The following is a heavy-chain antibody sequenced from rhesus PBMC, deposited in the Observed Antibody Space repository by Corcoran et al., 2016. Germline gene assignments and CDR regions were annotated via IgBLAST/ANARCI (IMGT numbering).Heavy chain of an antibody. D-gene: IGHD3-9*01. J-gene: IGHJ4*01. V-gene: IGHV3-118*01. CDR3: TTYEDDYGYYYTVFDY. Sequence: EVQLVESGGGLVQPGGSLRLSCAASGFTFSSSAMHWVRQASGKGLAWVGRIRRKSNNEGTGDAASVKGRVTISREDAKNTAYRQMNSLKTEDTAVYYCTTYEDDYGYYYTVFDYWGQGVLVTVSS. CDR2: IRRKSNNEGT. CDR1: GFTFSSSA.